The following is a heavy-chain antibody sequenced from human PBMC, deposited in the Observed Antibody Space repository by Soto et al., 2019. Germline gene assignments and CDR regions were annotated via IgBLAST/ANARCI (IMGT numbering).Heavy chain of an antibody. J-gene: IGHJ4*02. CDR1: GGAFSGYY. CDR3: ARGCLYGSGSYYKV. CDR2: INHSGST. Sequence: SETLSLTCTVYGGAFSGYYWSWIRQPPGKGLEWIGEINHSGSTNYNPSLKSRVTISVDTSKNQFSLKLSSVTAADTAVYYCARGCLYGSGSYYKVWGQGTLVTVSS. V-gene: IGHV4-34*01. D-gene: IGHD3-10*01.